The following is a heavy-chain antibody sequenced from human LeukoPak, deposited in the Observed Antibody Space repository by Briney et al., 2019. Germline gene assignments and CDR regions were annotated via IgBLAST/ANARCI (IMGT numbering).Heavy chain of an antibody. D-gene: IGHD3-3*01. Sequence: SETLSLTCTVSGGSISSYYWSWIRQPAGKGLEWIGRIYTSGSTNYNPSLKSRVTMSVDTSKNQFSLKLSSVTAADTAVYYCARQRTIFGVGYNWFDPWGQGTLVTVSS. J-gene: IGHJ5*02. CDR1: GGSISSYY. V-gene: IGHV4-4*07. CDR3: ARQRTIFGVGYNWFDP. CDR2: IYTSGST.